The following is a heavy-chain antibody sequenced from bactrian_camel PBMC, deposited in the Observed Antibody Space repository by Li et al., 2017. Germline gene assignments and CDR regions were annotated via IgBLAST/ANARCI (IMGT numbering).Heavy chain of an antibody. D-gene: IGHD1*01. CDR1: GSIDNHAC. CDR3: AARDGRCGSSWSAYEYNW. V-gene: IGHV3S53*01. J-gene: IGHJ4*01. Sequence: HVQLVESGGGTVQAGGSLTLSCAVSGSIDNHACMAWFRQAPGKEREGVADIDADGRVRYVDSVKGRFTISRDNDKMIVYLQMNDLRPEDTAMYSCAARDGRCGSSWSAYEYNWWGQGTQVTVS. CDR2: IDADGRV.